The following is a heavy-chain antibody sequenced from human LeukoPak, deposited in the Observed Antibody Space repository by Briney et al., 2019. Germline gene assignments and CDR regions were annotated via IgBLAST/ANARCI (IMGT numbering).Heavy chain of an antibody. Sequence: PGGSLRLSCAASGFTFSDYYMSWIRQAPGKGLEWVSYISSSSSYTNYADSVKGRFTISRDNAKNSLYLQMNSLRADDTAVYYCARVIDGESGSSTFDYWGQGTLVTVSS. CDR2: ISSSSSYT. CDR1: GFTFSDYY. D-gene: IGHD1-26*01. CDR3: ARVIDGESGSSTFDY. J-gene: IGHJ4*02. V-gene: IGHV3-11*05.